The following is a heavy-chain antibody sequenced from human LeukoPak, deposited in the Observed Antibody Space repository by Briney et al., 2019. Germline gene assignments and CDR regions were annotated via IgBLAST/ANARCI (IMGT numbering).Heavy chain of an antibody. J-gene: IGHJ4*02. CDR1: GYTFTGYY. CDR2: INPNSGGT. Sequence: ASVKVSCKASGYTFTGYYMHWVRQAPGQGLEWMGWINPNSGGTNYAQKFQGRVTMTRDTSISTAYMELSRLRSDDTAVYYCARARVIRYFDWLAYWGRGTLVTVSS. CDR3: ARARVIRYFDWLAY. V-gene: IGHV1-2*02. D-gene: IGHD3-9*01.